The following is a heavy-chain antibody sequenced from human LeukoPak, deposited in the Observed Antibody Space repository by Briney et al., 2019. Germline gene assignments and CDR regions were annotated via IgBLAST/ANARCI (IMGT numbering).Heavy chain of an antibody. Sequence: ASVKVSCKASGYTFTGYYMHWVRQAPGQGLEWMGWINPNSGGTNYAQKFQGRVTMTSDTSISTAYMELSRLRSDDTAVYYCARGAKERGYSYGQLDYWGQGTLVTVSS. D-gene: IGHD5-18*01. CDR2: INPNSGGT. J-gene: IGHJ4*02. V-gene: IGHV1-2*02. CDR3: ARGAKERGYSYGQLDY. CDR1: GYTFTGYY.